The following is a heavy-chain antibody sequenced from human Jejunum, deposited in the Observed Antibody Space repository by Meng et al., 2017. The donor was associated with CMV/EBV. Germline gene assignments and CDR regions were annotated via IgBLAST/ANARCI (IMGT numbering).Heavy chain of an antibody. J-gene: IGHJ4*02. CDR3: ARQGSSSWYDDY. V-gene: IGHV5-51*01. D-gene: IGHD2-2*01. Sequence: CTASGYSSTASGIAWVRQIPGKGLEWMGIIYPGDSDTTYNPSFQGQVTMSADASINTAYLQWDSLKASDSGMYYCARQGSSSWYDDYWGQGTLVTVSS. CDR2: IYPGDSDT. CDR1: GYSSTASG.